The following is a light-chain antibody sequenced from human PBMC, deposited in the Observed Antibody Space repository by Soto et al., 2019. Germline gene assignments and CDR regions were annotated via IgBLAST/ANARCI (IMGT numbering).Light chain of an antibody. CDR3: SSYKTSSTVVV. Sequence: SALTQPASVSGSPGQSITISCTGTSSDIGGYNYVSWYQQYPGKAPKLMIFGVSDRPSGVSNRFSGSKSGTTASLTISGLQAEDEADYYCSSYKTSSTVVVFGGGTKVTVL. CDR2: GVS. J-gene: IGLJ2*01. V-gene: IGLV2-14*01. CDR1: SSDIGGYNY.